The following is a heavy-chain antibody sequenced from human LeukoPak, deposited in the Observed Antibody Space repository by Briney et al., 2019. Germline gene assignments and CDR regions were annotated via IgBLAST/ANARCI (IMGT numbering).Heavy chain of an antibody. D-gene: IGHD2-2*02. J-gene: IGHJ6*02. CDR1: GFTFSSYA. CDR3: AKDQEHCSSTSCYTIYYYNGMYV. V-gene: IGHV3-23*01. Sequence: PGGSPRLSCAASGFTFSSYAMSWVRQAPGEGLEWVSAISGSGGSTYYADSVKGRFTISRDNSKNTLYLQMNSLRAEDTAVYYCAKDQEHCSSTSCYTIYYYNGMYVWGQGTTVTVSS. CDR2: ISGSGGST.